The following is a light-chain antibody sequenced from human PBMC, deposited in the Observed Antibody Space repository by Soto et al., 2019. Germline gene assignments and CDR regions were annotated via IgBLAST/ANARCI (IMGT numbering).Light chain of an antibody. CDR3: QQYSSYWT. CDR2: KAS. J-gene: IGKJ1*01. V-gene: IGKV1-17*01. Sequence: DIQITHSKSSLSASVLYRVTITCRASQDIRNDLGWYQQKPGKAPKRLIYKASYLASGVPSRFSGGGSGTEFTLTISSLQPDDFATYYCQQYSSYWTFGQGTKVDI. CDR1: QDIRND.